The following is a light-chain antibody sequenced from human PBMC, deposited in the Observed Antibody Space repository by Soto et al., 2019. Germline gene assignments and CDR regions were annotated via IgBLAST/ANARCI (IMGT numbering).Light chain of an antibody. CDR3: RQYGSSPLT. J-gene: IGKJ4*01. CDR1: QSVSSSY. V-gene: IGKV3-20*01. CDR2: GAS. Sequence: EIMLAKNTGTVPWSRGESTSLSSRASQSVSSSYLAWYQQKPGQAPRLLIYGASSRATGIPDRFSGSGSGTDFTLTFSILEPEDFAVYYCRQYGSSPLTFGGGTKVDI.